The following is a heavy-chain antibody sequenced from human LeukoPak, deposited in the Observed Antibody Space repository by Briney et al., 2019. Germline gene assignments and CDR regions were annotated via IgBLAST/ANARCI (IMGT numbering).Heavy chain of an antibody. V-gene: IGHV3-49*04. CDR2: IRSKAYGGTA. CDR1: GFTLGDYA. Sequence: GGSLRLSCTAPGFTLGDYAMSWVRQAPGKGLEWVGFIRSKAYGGTAEYAASVKGRFTISRDDSKSIAYLQMNSLKTEDTAVYYCTRAQLGIRYWGQGTLVTVSS. D-gene: IGHD7-27*01. CDR3: TRAQLGIRY. J-gene: IGHJ4*02.